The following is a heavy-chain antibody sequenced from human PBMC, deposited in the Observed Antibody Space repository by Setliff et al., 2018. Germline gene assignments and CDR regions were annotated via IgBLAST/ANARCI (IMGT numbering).Heavy chain of an antibody. CDR1: GDTFSTYA. J-gene: IGHJ4*02. CDR3: SRLVRFCTTSTCQGASASEH. V-gene: IGHV1-18*01. CDR2: IFPKTGNT. Sequence: AASVKVSCKASGDTFSTYALTWVRQAPGQGLEWMGWIFPKTGNTNYAYKVQGRVTMTTDTSTGTAYMELRSLTSDDTAVYYCSRLVRFCTTSTCQGASASEHWGQGTLVTVSS. D-gene: IGHD2-8*01.